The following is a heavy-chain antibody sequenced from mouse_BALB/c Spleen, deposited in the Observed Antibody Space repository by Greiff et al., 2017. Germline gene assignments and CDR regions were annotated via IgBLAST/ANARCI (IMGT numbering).Heavy chain of an antibody. CDR3: VMITTGFAY. J-gene: IGHJ3*01. D-gene: IGHD2-4*01. CDR2: IRSKSNNYAT. V-gene: IGHV10S3*01. CDR1: GFTFNTNA. Sequence: EVQLVETGGGLVQPKGSLKLSCAASGFTFNTNAMNWVRQAPGKGLEWVARIRSKSNNYATYYADSVKDRFTISRDDSQSMLYLQMNNLKTEDTAMYYCVMITTGFAYWGQGTLVTVSA.